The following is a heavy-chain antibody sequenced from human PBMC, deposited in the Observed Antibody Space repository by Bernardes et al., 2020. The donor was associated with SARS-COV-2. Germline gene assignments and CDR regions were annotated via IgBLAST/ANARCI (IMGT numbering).Heavy chain of an antibody. D-gene: IGHD1-1*01. CDR3: VRDNSAFDY. CDR1: GYNFAHYY. J-gene: IGHJ4*02. V-gene: IGHV1-46*01. Sequence: ASEKVSCKTSGYNFAHYYVHWVRQAPGQGLEWLAMILPSDGSTSYPQNFQGRVTMTMDTSTATVYLELASLRYEDTALYYCVRDNSAFDYWGQGTLVTVSS. CDR2: ILPSDGST.